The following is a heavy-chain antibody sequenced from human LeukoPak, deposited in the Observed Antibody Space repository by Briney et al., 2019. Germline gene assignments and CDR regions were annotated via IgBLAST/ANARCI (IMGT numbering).Heavy chain of an antibody. J-gene: IGHJ3*02. CDR2: INQDGSEK. CDR3: ARDPDSSGSDAFDI. CDR1: GFIFRTYW. Sequence: GGSLRLSCAASGFIFRTYWMHWVRQAPGKGLEWVANINQDGSEKYYVDSVKGRFTISRDNAKNTLYLQMNSLRAEDTAVYYCARDPDSSGSDAFDIWGQGTMVTVSS. D-gene: IGHD3-22*01. V-gene: IGHV3-7*01.